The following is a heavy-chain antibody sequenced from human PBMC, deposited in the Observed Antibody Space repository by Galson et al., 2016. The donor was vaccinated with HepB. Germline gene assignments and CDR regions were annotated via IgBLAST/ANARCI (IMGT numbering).Heavy chain of an antibody. V-gene: IGHV4-59*01. Sequence: SETLSLTCTVSGASISGYYLSWIRQPPGKGLEWIGYIYYSGRTNYHPSLKSRVTISVDTSKNQFSLKLSSVTAADTAVYHCARDDSGAWYVFHYGMDVWGQGTTVTVSS. D-gene: IGHD6-19*01. CDR2: IYYSGRT. J-gene: IGHJ6*02. CDR3: ARDDSGAWYVFHYGMDV. CDR1: GASISGYY.